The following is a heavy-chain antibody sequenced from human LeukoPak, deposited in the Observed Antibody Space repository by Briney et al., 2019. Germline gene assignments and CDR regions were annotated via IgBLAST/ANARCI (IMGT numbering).Heavy chain of an antibody. D-gene: IGHD6-13*01. Sequence: GGSLRLSCAASGFSFSSCAMSWARQAPGKGLEWVGRIRSKTDGGTADYAAPVTGRFTISRDDAKNTLYLQMNSLKTEDTAVYYCTSGIGTIDFWGQGTLVTVSS. V-gene: IGHV3-15*01. CDR1: GFSFSSCA. J-gene: IGHJ4*02. CDR3: TSGIGTIDF. CDR2: IRSKTDGGTA.